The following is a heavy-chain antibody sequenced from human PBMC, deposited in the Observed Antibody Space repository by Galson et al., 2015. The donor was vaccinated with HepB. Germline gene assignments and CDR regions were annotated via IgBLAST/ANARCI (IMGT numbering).Heavy chain of an antibody. CDR2: MNPNSGNT. D-gene: IGHD3-22*01. V-gene: IGHV1-8*01. J-gene: IGHJ5*02. CDR3: ARGYYDSSGHNCFDP. Sequence: SVKVSCKASGYTFTSYDINWVRQATGQGLEWMGWMNPNSGNTGYAQKFQGRVTMTRNTSISTAYMELSSLRSEDTAVYYCARGYYDSSGHNCFDPWGQGTLVTVSS. CDR1: GYTFTSYD.